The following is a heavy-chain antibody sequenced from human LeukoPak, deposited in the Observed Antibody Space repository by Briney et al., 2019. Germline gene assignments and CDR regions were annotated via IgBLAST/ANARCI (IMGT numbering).Heavy chain of an antibody. CDR3: VTQGYWT. J-gene: IGHJ4*02. V-gene: IGHV3-74*01. CDR2: INTDGSSP. D-gene: IGHD1-1*01. Sequence: PGGSLRLSCAASGFTFSAYWMHWVRQAPGKGLVWVSRINTDGSSPTYAASVKGRFTISRDNAKNTLYLQMNSLTAEDTAVYYCVTQGYWTWGQGTLVTVSS. CDR1: GFTFSAYW.